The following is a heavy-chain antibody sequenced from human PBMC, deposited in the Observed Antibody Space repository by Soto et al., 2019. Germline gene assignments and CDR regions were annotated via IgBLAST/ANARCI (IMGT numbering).Heavy chain of an antibody. V-gene: IGHV3-33*01. CDR3: VRGTDDYGDYVMDY. CDR2: IWYDGSNK. J-gene: IGHJ4*02. Sequence: QVQLVESGGGVVQPGRSLRLSCAASGFTFSSYGMHWVRQAPGKGLEWVAVIWYDGSNKYYADSVKGRFTISRDNSKNTLYLQMNSLRAEDTAVYYCVRGTDDYGDYVMDYWGQGTLVTVSS. D-gene: IGHD4-17*01. CDR1: GFTFSSYG.